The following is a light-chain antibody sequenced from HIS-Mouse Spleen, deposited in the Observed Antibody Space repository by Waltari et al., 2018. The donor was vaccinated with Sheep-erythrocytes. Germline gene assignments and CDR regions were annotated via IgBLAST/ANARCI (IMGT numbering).Light chain of an antibody. J-gene: IGLJ2*01. CDR2: EDS. Sequence: SYELTQPPSVSVSPGQTARITCSGDALPKNYASWYQQKSGQAPVLVIYEDSKRPSGIPERFSGSSSGTMATLTISGAQVEDEADYYCYSTDSSGNHSVFGGGTKLTVL. CDR3: YSTDSSGNHSV. V-gene: IGLV3-10*01. CDR1: ALPKNY.